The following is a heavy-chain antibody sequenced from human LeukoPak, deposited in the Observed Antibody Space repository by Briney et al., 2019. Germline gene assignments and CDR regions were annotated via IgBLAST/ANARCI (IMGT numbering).Heavy chain of an antibody. Sequence: PGGSLRLSCAASGFTFNTYAMHWVRQAPGKGLEWLAVISYDGSNKYYTDSVKGRFTISRDNSKNTLYLQMNSLRTEDTALYYCAREGYYGSGSYRRWEFDYWGQGTLVTVSS. J-gene: IGHJ4*02. CDR3: AREGYYGSGSYRRWEFDY. CDR1: GFTFNTYA. V-gene: IGHV3-30*04. CDR2: ISYDGSNK. D-gene: IGHD3-10*01.